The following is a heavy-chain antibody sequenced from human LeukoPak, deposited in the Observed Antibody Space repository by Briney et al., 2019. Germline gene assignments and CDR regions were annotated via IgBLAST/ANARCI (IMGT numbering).Heavy chain of an antibody. CDR2: MNEEGSVK. Sequence: PGGSLRLSCVASGFTFRNFWMSWVRQAPGKGLEWLANMNEEGSVKNHVDSVKGRFTISRDNAKSSVYLQLNSLRVEDTAVYYCAVDKGYNRFDPWGQGTLVSVSS. J-gene: IGHJ5*02. V-gene: IGHV3-7*04. CDR3: AVDKGYNRFDP. CDR1: GFTFRNFW.